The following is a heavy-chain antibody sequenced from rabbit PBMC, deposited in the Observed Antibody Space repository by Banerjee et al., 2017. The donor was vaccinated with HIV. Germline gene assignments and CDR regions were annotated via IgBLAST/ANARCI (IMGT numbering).Heavy chain of an antibody. J-gene: IGHJ4*01. CDR1: GFTLNSDW. D-gene: IGHD4-2*01. CDR3: ASGAVSTIYTL. V-gene: IGHV1S45*01. CDR2: IGTGSGST. Sequence: ESGGDLVKPEGSLTLTCTASGFTLNSDWICWVRQAPGKGLEWIGCIGTGSGSTYYASWAKGRFTISKTSSTTVTLQMTSLTAADTATYFCASGAVSTIYTLWGQGTLVTVS.